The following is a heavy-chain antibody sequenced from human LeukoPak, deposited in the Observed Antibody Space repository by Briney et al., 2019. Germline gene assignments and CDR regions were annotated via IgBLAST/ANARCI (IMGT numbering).Heavy chain of an antibody. CDR3: AREGSGWYENYYYYMDV. CDR2: MNPNSGNT. D-gene: IGHD6-19*01. CDR1: GYTFTSYA. V-gene: IGHV1-8*02. J-gene: IGHJ6*03. Sequence: ASVKVSCKASGYTFTSYAMNWVRQAPGQGLEWMGWMNPNSGNTGYAQKFQGRVTMTRNTSISTAYMELSSLRSEDTAVYYCAREGSGWYENYYYYMDVWGKGTTVTISS.